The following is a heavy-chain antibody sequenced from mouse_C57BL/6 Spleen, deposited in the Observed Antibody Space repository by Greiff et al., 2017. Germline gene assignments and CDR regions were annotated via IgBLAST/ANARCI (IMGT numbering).Heavy chain of an antibody. CDR3: VREATGRGYFDV. J-gene: IGHJ1*03. CDR2: IRSKSSNYAT. D-gene: IGHD4-1*01. CDR1: GFTFNTYA. Sequence: EVHLVESGGGLVQPKGSLKLSCAASGFTFNTYAMHWVRQAPGKGLEWVARIRSKSSNYATYYADSVKDRFTISRDDSQSMLYLQMNNLKTEDTAMDYCVREATGRGYFDVWGTGTTVTVSS. V-gene: IGHV10-3*01.